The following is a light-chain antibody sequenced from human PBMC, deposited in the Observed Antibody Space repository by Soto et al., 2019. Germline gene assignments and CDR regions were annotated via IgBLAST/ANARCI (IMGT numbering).Light chain of an antibody. J-gene: IGKJ1*01. V-gene: IGKV3-20*01. Sequence: EIVLTQSPGTLSMSLGDRATLSCRASQIISSSYLAWYQQKPGQAPRLLFYGASNRATGIPDRFSGSGSGTDFTLTISRLEPEDFAVYYCQQYGRSPPWTFGQGTKLEI. CDR2: GAS. CDR1: QIISSSY. CDR3: QQYGRSPPWT.